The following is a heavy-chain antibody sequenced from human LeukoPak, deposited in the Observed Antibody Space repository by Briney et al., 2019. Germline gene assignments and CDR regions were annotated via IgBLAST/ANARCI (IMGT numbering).Heavy chain of an antibody. Sequence: PSETLSLTCTVSGGSISSYYWSWIRQPPGMGLEWIGYIFYSGSTNYNPSLKSRVTISVDTSKNQFSLKVSSVTAADTAVYYCARLNHYYYGMDVWGQGTTVTVS. CDR2: IFYSGST. J-gene: IGHJ6*02. CDR1: GGSISSYY. CDR3: ARLNHYYYGMDV. V-gene: IGHV4-59*01.